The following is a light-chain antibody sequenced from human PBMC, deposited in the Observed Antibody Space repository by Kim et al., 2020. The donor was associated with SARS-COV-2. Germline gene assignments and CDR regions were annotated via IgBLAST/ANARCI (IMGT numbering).Light chain of an antibody. J-gene: IGKJ4*01. CDR2: AAS. Sequence: PATLSVFPGESATLSCRASQSVGSNLAWYQQKPGQPPRLLIYAASNRATGIPARFTGSGSGTEFTLTISSLQSEDFAVYYCQHNAFGGGTKVAIK. CDR1: QSVGSN. V-gene: IGKV3-15*01. CDR3: QHNA.